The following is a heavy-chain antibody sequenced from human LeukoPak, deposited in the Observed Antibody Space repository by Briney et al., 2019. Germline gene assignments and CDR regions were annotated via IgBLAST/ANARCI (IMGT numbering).Heavy chain of an antibody. V-gene: IGHV3-21*04. CDR1: GFTFSSYS. J-gene: IGHJ4*02. CDR2: ISSSSSYI. D-gene: IGHD3-10*01. Sequence: GGSLRLSCAASGFTFSSYSMNWVRQAPGKGLEWVSSISSSSSYIYYADSVKGRFTISRDNAKSSLYLQMNSLRAEDTAVYYCAKDLLITYYYGSGSYSPIDYWGQGTLVTVSS. CDR3: AKDLLITYYYGSGSYSPIDY.